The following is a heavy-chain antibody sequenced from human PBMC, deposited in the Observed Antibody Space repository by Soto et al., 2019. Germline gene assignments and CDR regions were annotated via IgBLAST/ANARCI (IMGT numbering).Heavy chain of an antibody. J-gene: IGHJ4*02. CDR3: ARPAFSYSSGWYYFDY. D-gene: IGHD6-19*01. V-gene: IGHV3-33*01. Sequence: PGGSLRLSCAASGFTFSSYGMHWVRQAPGKGLEWVAVIWYDGSNKYYADSVKGRFTISRDNSKNTLYLQMNSLRAEDTAVYYCARPAFSYSSGWYYFDYWGQGTLVTVSS. CDR1: GFTFSSYG. CDR2: IWYDGSNK.